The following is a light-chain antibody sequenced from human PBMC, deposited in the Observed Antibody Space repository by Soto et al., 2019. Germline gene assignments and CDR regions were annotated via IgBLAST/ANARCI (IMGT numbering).Light chain of an antibody. J-gene: IGKJ4*01. CDR1: QDISNY. CDR2: DAS. CDR3: QHYNDLPRT. V-gene: IGKV1-33*01. Sequence: DIVMTQSPSSLSASVGDRVTITCQASQDISNYLNWYQQKPGKAPKLLIKDASNLETGVPLKFSRSGSGADFSFTISSLQAVDIATYYCQHYNDLPRTFGGGTKVDIK.